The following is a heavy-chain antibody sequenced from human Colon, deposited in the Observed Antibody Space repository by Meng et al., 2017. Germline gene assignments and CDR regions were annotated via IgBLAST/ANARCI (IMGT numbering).Heavy chain of an antibody. V-gene: IGHV3-11*03. CDR2: ITDSNFRT. J-gene: IGHJ4*02. CDR1: GFTFSHAD. D-gene: IGHD5-24*01. Sequence: QVQLLGSGGGLVRPGGSLRLSCAASGFTFSHADMSWVRQAPGRGLEWIAYITDSNFRTYHADSVKGRFTISRDDDKNSLYLQMNSLTADDTALYYCVRSAGGFNSPFDYWGQGILVTVSS. CDR3: VRSAGGFNSPFDY.